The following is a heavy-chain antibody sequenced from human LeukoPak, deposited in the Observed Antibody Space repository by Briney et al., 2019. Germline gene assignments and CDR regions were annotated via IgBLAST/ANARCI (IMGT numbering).Heavy chain of an antibody. V-gene: IGHV4-59*10. D-gene: IGHD6-13*01. CDR3: ARTLLAAAGTGWFDP. CDR1: GGSFSGYY. J-gene: IGHJ5*02. Sequence: SETLSLTCAVYGGSFSGYYWSWIRQPAGKGLEWIGRIYTSGSTNYNPSLKSRVTISVDTSKNQFSLKLSSVTAADTAVYYCARTLLAAAGTGWFDPWGQGTLVTVSS. CDR2: IYTSGST.